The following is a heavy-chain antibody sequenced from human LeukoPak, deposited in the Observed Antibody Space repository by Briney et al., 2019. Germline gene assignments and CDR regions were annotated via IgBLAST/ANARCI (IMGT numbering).Heavy chain of an antibody. CDR3: ARVRYSGYDYGDFDY. Sequence: GGSLRLSCAASGFTFTTYSMNWVRQAPGKGLEWVSSISRSSRYIYYADSVRGRFTISRDNAKNSLYQQMNSLRAEDTAVYYCARVRYSGYDYGDFDYWGQGTLVTVSS. D-gene: IGHD5-12*01. V-gene: IGHV3-21*01. CDR1: GFTFTTYS. J-gene: IGHJ4*02. CDR2: ISRSSRYI.